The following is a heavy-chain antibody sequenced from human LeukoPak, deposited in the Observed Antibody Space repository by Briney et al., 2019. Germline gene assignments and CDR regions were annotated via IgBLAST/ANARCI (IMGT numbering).Heavy chain of an antibody. CDR3: ARTPRVNWGSVAFDI. CDR1: GFTFSSYG. Sequence: GGSLRLSCAASGFTFSSYGMHWVRQAPGKGLEWVAFIRYDGSNKYYADSVKGRFTISRDNSKNTLYLQMNSLRAEDTAVYYCARTPRVNWGSVAFDIWGQGTMVTVSS. J-gene: IGHJ3*02. V-gene: IGHV3-30*02. D-gene: IGHD7-27*01. CDR2: IRYDGSNK.